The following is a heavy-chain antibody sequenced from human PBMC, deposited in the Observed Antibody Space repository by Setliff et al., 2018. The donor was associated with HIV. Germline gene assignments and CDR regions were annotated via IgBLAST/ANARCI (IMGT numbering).Heavy chain of an antibody. D-gene: IGHD3-3*01. V-gene: IGHV1-3*03. Sequence: ASVKVSCKASGYTFRTYGIHWMRQAPGQRLEYLGWINTANGNTKYSQDLQGRVSITSDTSASTSYMELSSLRSQDMAVYYCARGPLFGDQYYPYHYMDVWCKGTTGTVSS. CDR2: INTANGNT. CDR3: ARGPLFGDQYYPYHYMDV. CDR1: GYTFRTYG. J-gene: IGHJ6*03.